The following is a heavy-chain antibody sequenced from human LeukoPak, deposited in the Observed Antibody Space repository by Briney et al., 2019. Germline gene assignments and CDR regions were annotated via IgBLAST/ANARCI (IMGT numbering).Heavy chain of an antibody. V-gene: IGHV3-22*01. CDR3: SRDRYYGSESYPYY. Sequence: PGGSLRLSCAAFGFTVSYYSISGVRQAPGKGLEWVSFIRKKANGGTTEWTTSVKGRFTISRDDSKSITFLQMKSLKTEDTAVYSRSRDRYYGSESYPYYWGQGTLVTVSS. J-gene: IGHJ4*02. CDR2: IRKKANGGTT. CDR1: GFTVSYYS. D-gene: IGHD3-10*01.